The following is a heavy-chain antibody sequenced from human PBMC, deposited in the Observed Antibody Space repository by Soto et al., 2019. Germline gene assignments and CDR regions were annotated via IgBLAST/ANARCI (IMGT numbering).Heavy chain of an antibody. Sequence: ESGGGVVQSGRSLRLSCAASGFTFSSYGMHWVRQAPGKGLEWVAVIWYDGTTEYYADSVKGRFTISRDNSKNTLYLQMNSLRAEDTAVYYCARAGVEEAIQVGYFQHWGQGTLVTVSS. CDR2: IWYDGTTE. D-gene: IGHD2-8*01. CDR1: GFTFSSYG. J-gene: IGHJ1*01. V-gene: IGHV3-33*01. CDR3: ARAGVEEAIQVGYFQH.